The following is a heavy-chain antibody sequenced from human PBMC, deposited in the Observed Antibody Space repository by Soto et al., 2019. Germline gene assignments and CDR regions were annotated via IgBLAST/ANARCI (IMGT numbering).Heavy chain of an antibody. CDR3: ARPDEGGYSSNHHCYYALDV. V-gene: IGHV1-69*01. CDR2: IIPNFDIT. D-gene: IGHD2-21*01. J-gene: IGHJ6*02. Sequence: QVQLVQSGAEVKKPGSAVKVSCTASGGTFRSYSISLVRQAPGQGLEWMVGIIPNFDITNSAQKFQGRVTSTADESTSTSYMELSSLGSDDTAVYYCARPDEGGYSSNHHCYYALDVWGQGHTVT. CDR1: GGTFRSYS.